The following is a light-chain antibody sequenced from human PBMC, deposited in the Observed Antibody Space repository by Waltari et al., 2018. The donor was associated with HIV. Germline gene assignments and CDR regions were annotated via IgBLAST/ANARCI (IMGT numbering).Light chain of an antibody. CDR2: AAS. V-gene: IGKV1-8*01. Sequence: AIRMTQSPSSFSATRGDRVTITCRASQDISSYLAWYQQKPGKAPKLLIYAASTLQSGVPSRFSGSGSGTDFTLTISCLQSEDFATYYCQQYYNYPPTFGQGTKVEI. CDR1: QDISSY. CDR3: QQYYNYPPT. J-gene: IGKJ1*01.